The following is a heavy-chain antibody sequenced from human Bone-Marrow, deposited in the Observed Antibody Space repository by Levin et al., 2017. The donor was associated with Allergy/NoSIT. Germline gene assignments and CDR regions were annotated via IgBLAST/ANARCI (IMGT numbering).Heavy chain of an antibody. Sequence: AGGSLRLSCAASGFTFTSYSMNWVRQAPGKRLEWVSYISSSSTYIYYADSVKGRFTISRDNAKNSLYLQMDSLRAEDTAVYYCASTKDSSSWNSYYFGMDVWGQGTTVTVSS. V-gene: IGHV3-21*01. CDR3: ASTKDSSSWNSYYFGMDV. D-gene: IGHD6-13*01. J-gene: IGHJ6*02. CDR1: GFTFTSYS. CDR2: ISSSSTYI.